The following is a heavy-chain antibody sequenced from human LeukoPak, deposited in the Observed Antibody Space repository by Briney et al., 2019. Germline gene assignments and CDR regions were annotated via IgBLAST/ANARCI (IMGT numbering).Heavy chain of an antibody. CDR3: ASADGNFDY. CDR2: ISSSSSTI. D-gene: IGHD6-13*01. Sequence: PGGSLRLSCAASGFTFSSYSMNWVRQAPGKGLDWISYISSSSSTIYYADSVKGRFTISRDDAKNSLYLQMNGLRAEDTAVYYCASADGNFDYWGQGTLVTVSS. J-gene: IGHJ4*02. V-gene: IGHV3-48*01. CDR1: GFTFSSYS.